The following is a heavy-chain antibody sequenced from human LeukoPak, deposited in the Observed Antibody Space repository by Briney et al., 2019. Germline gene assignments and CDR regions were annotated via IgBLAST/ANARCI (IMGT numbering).Heavy chain of an antibody. V-gene: IGHV3-64*01. D-gene: IGHD6-13*01. CDR3: ARAQQQLDFDY. J-gene: IGHJ4*02. Sequence: HPGGSLRLSCAASGSTFSNYPMHWVRQAPGKGLEYVSGISSDGVGTYYAYSVKGRFSISRDNSKNTLYLQLGSLRVEGMAEYYCARAQQQLDFDYWGQGTLVTVSS. CDR1: GSTFSNYP. CDR2: ISSDGVGT.